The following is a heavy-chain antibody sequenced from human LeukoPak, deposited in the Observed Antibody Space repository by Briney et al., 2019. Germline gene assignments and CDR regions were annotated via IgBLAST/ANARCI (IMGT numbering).Heavy chain of an antibody. Sequence: PGGSLRLSCAASGFTFRSYSMNWVRQAPGKGLEWVSSISSSSSYIYYADSVKGRFTISRDNAKNSLYLQMDSLRAEDTAVYYCARVSIQLWNDYWGQGTLVTVSS. D-gene: IGHD5-18*01. CDR3: ARVSIQLWNDY. CDR1: GFTFRSYS. V-gene: IGHV3-21*04. J-gene: IGHJ4*02. CDR2: ISSSSSYI.